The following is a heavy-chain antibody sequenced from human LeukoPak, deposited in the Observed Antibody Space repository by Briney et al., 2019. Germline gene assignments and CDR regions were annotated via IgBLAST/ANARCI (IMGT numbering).Heavy chain of an antibody. J-gene: IGHJ4*02. D-gene: IGHD3-10*01. V-gene: IGHV3-23*01. CDR1: GFTFSSYA. CDR3: AKSPLGSFGEFDY. CDR2: ISGSGGST. Sequence: PGGSLRLSCAASGFTFSSYAMSWVRQAPGKGLEWVSAISGSGGSTCYADSVKGRFTISRDNSKNTLYLQMNSLRAEDTAVYYCAKSPLGSFGEFDYWGQGTLVTVSS.